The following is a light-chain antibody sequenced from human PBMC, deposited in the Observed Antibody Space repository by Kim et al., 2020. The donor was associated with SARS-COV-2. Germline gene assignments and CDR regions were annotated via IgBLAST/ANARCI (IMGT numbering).Light chain of an antibody. Sequence: DIQMTQSPSSVAASVGDRVIITCRASQTIANWLAWYQQRPGKAPSLLIYAASSLQSGVPSRFSGSRSGTDFTLTINNLQPEDFATYYCQQADSFPLTFGGGTKLEIK. CDR1: QTIANW. CDR3: QQADSFPLT. V-gene: IGKV1D-12*01. J-gene: IGKJ4*01. CDR2: AAS.